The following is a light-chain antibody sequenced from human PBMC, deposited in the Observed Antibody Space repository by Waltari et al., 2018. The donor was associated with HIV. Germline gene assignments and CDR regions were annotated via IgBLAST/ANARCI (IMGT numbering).Light chain of an antibody. Sequence: DIQLTQSPSSLSASVGDRVTITCRATQSISGFLNWYQQKPGKAPKVLIYAASTLQRGIPSRFRGRGSGTDFTLTISSLQAEDIATYYCQQSYSIPWTFGHGTKVEVK. V-gene: IGKV1-39*01. CDR2: AAS. J-gene: IGKJ1*01. CDR3: QQSYSIPWT. CDR1: QSISGF.